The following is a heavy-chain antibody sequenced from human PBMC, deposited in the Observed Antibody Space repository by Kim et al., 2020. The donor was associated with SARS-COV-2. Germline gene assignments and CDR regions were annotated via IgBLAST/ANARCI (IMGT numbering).Heavy chain of an antibody. J-gene: IGHJ5*02. CDR3: ARVLDSTRRPPIVLMVYAIGWFDP. D-gene: IGHD2-8*01. CDR2: ISAYNGNT. CDR1: GYTFTSYG. Sequence: ASVKVSCKASGYTFTSYGISWVRQAPGQGLEWMGWISAYNGNTNYAQKLQGRVTMTTDTSTSTAYMELRSLRSDDTAVYYCARVLDSTRRPPIVLMVYAIGWFDPWGQGTLVTVSS. V-gene: IGHV1-18*01.